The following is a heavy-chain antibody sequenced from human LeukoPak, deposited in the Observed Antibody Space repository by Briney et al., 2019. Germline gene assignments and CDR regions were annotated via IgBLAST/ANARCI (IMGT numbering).Heavy chain of an antibody. CDR2: IYPGDSDT. CDR3: ARHSKRGDFWSGSDY. J-gene: IGHJ4*02. Sequence: GESLKISCKGSGYSFTSYWIGWVRPMPGKGLEWMGIIYPGDSDTRYSPSFQGQVTISADKSISTAYLQWSSLKASDTAMYYCARHSKRGDFWSGSDYWGQGTLVTVSS. CDR1: GYSFTSYW. V-gene: IGHV5-51*01. D-gene: IGHD3-3*01.